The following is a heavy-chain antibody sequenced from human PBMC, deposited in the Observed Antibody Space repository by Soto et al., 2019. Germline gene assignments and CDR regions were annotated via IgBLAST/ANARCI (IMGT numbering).Heavy chain of an antibody. CDR2: ISAYNGNT. Sequence: QVQLVQSGAEVKKPGASVKVSCKASGYTLTSYGISWERQAPGQGLEWMGWISAYNGNTNYAQKLQGRVTMTTDTSTSTAYMELRSLRSDDTAVYYCARSVVPAAILYYYYMDVWGKGTTVTVSS. V-gene: IGHV1-18*01. J-gene: IGHJ6*03. CDR3: ARSVVPAAILYYYYMDV. CDR1: GYTLTSYG. D-gene: IGHD2-2*01.